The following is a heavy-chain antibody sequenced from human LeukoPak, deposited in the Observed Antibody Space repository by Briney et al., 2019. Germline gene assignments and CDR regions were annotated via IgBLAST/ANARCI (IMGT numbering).Heavy chain of an antibody. V-gene: IGHV1-69*05. J-gene: IGHJ4*02. Sequence: SVKVSCKASGGTFSSYAISWVRQAPGQGLEWMGGIIPIFGTANYAQKFQGRVTITTDESTSTAYMELSSLRSEDTAVYYCASARTSYSSGWYGGYFDYWGQGTLVTVSS. CDR3: ASARTSYSSGWYGGYFDY. CDR1: GGTFSSYA. CDR2: IIPIFGTA. D-gene: IGHD6-19*01.